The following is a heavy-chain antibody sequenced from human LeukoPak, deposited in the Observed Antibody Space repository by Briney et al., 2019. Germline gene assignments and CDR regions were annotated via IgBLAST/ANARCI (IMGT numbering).Heavy chain of an antibody. CDR2: MNPHTGTT. CDR3: ARPTGDYDAGSGPNYHFDY. V-gene: IGHV1-2*06. CDR1: GYTLTPYY. Sequence: ASVKVSCKASGYTLTPYYMHWVRQAAGQGREWMGRMNPHTGTTSYEKKFQGRVTMTRHTSINPAYMELRNLRSDDTAVYYCARPTGDYDAGSGPNYHFDYWGQGTLVSVSS. J-gene: IGHJ4*02. D-gene: IGHD3-3*01.